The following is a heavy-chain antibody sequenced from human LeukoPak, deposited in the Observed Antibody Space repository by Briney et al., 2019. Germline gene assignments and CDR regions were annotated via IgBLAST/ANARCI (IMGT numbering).Heavy chain of an antibody. CDR2: IYYSGST. J-gene: IGHJ6*03. D-gene: IGHD2-15*01. CDR3: ARESGYCSGGSCYSGPYYMDV. V-gene: IGHV4-61*10. CDR1: DGSISSGDYY. Sequence: SETLSLTCTVADGSISSGDYYWSWIRQPAGKGLEWIGRIYYSGSTNYNPSLKSRFTISVDTAKNQFSLKLSSVTAADTAVYYCARESGYCSGGSCYSGPYYMDVWGKGTTVTVSS.